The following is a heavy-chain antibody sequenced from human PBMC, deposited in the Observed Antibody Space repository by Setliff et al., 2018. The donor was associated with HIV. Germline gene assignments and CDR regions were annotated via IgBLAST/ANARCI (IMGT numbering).Heavy chain of an antibody. CDR1: GFTFSSYW. CDR3: ARDDSNGNTDAFDI. V-gene: IGHV3-7*04. D-gene: IGHD5-18*01. J-gene: IGHJ3*02. CDR2: IKQDGSKA. Sequence: GGSLRLSCAASGFTFSSYWMSWVRQAPGKGLEWVADIKQDGSKAYYMDSVKGRFTSSRDNPNNSLYLQMTSLRAEDTAVYYCARDDSNGNTDAFDIWGQGTTVTVSS.